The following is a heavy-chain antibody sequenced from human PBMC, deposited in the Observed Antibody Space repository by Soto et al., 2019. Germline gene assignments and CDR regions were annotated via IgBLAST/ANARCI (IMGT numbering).Heavy chain of an antibody. Sequence: GGSLRLSCAASGFTFSSYGMHWVRQAPGKGLEWVAVIWYDGSNKYYADSVKGRFTISRDNSKNTLYLQMNSLRAEDTAVYYCAKNIIPYGGNSYYYYGMDVWGQGTTVTVSS. CDR2: IWYDGSNK. CDR3: AKNIIPYGGNSYYYYGMDV. D-gene: IGHD4-17*01. CDR1: GFTFSSYG. V-gene: IGHV3-33*06. J-gene: IGHJ6*02.